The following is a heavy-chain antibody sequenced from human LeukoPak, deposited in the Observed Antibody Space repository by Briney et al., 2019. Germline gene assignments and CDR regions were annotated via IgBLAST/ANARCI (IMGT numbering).Heavy chain of an antibody. CDR3: ARNRRYSSSSPFDY. D-gene: IGHD6-6*01. CDR2: IYYSGST. CDR1: GGSISSGGYY. J-gene: IGHJ4*02. V-gene: IGHV4-31*03. Sequence: PSETLSLTCTVSGGSISSGGYYWSWIRQHPGKGLEWIGYIYYSGSTYYNPSLKSRVTLSVDTSKNQFSLKLSSVTAADTAVYYCARNRRYSSSSPFDYWGQGTLVTVSS.